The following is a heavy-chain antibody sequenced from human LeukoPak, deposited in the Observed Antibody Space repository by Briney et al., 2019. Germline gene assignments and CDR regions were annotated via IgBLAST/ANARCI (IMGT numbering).Heavy chain of an antibody. V-gene: IGHV3-23*01. CDR3: AKDPVIVVVVAAHFDY. Sequence: GGSLRLSCAASGFTFSSYAMSWVRQAPGKGLEWVSAISGSGGSTYYADSVKGRFTISRDNSKNTLYLQVNSLRAEDTAVYYCAKDPVIVVVVAAHFDYWGQGTLVTVSS. CDR2: ISGSGGST. J-gene: IGHJ4*02. CDR1: GFTFSSYA. D-gene: IGHD2-15*01.